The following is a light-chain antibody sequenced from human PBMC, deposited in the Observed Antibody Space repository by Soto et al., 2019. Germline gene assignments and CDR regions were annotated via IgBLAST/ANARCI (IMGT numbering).Light chain of an antibody. CDR3: QQRSNWPELT. Sequence: EIVLPQSPATLSLSPGESATLSGRASQSVSSYLAWYQQKPGQAPRLLIYDASNRATGIPARFSGSGSGTDFTLTISSLEPEDFAVYYCQQRSNWPELTVGGGTKVDIK. V-gene: IGKV3-11*01. J-gene: IGKJ4*01. CDR2: DAS. CDR1: QSVSSY.